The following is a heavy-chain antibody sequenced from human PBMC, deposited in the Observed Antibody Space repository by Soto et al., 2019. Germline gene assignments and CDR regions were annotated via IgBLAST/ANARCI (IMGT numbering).Heavy chain of an antibody. D-gene: IGHD3-3*01. J-gene: IGHJ6*03. CDR3: AREIYDFWSGYSYYYYYMDV. Sequence: GGSLRLSCAASGFTFSSYGMHWVRQAPGKGLEWVAVIWYDGSNKYYADSVKGRFTISRDNSKNTLYLQMNSLRAEDTAVYYCAREIYDFWSGYSYYYYYMDVWGKGTTVTVSS. V-gene: IGHV3-33*01. CDR2: IWYDGSNK. CDR1: GFTFSSYG.